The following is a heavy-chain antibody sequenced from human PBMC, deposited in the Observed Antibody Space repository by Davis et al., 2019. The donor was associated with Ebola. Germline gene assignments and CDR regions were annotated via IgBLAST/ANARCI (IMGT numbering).Heavy chain of an antibody. V-gene: IGHV3-11*06. CDR1: GFTFSDYY. Sequence: SLKISCAASGFTFSDYYMSWIRQAPGKGLEWVSYISSSSSYTNYADSVKGRFTISRDNAKNSLYLQMNSLRAEDTAVYYCARPCKEYYYGMDVWGKGTTVTVSS. CDR2: ISSSSSYT. D-gene: IGHD2/OR15-2a*01. J-gene: IGHJ6*04. CDR3: ARPCKEYYYGMDV.